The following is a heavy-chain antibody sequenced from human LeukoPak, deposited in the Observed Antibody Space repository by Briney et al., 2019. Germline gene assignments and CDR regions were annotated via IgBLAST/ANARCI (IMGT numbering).Heavy chain of an antibody. CDR1: GFTFSSYG. D-gene: IGHD6-19*01. Sequence: PGGSLRLSCAASGFTFSSYGMHWVRQAPGKGLEWVAVIWYDGSNKYYADSVKGRFTISRDNSKNTLYLQMNSLRAEDTAVCYCAREGGAVAGRAFDIWGQGTMVTVSS. CDR2: IWYDGSNK. V-gene: IGHV3-33*01. J-gene: IGHJ3*02. CDR3: AREGGAVAGRAFDI.